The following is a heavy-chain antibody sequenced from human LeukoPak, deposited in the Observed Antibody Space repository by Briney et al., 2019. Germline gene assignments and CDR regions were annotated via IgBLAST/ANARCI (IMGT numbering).Heavy chain of an antibody. CDR2: ISSSGSTI. Sequence: GGSLRLSCAASGFTFSSYEMNWVRQAPGKGLEWVSYISSSGSTIYYADPVKGRFTISRDNAKNSLYLQMNSLRAEDTAVYYCAREELADCSSTSCYGDKLWDYWGQGTLVTVSS. D-gene: IGHD2-2*01. CDR1: GFTFSSYE. V-gene: IGHV3-48*03. CDR3: AREELADCSSTSCYGDKLWDY. J-gene: IGHJ4*02.